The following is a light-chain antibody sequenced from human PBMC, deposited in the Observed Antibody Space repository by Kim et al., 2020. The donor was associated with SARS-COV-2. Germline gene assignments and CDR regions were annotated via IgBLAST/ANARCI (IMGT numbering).Light chain of an antibody. V-gene: IGLV3-1*01. CDR2: QDS. CDR3: QAWDSSTAV. Sequence: VSPGQAASITCSGDKLGDKYACWYQQKPGPSPVLVIYQDSKRPSGIPERFSGSNSGNTATLTISGTQAMDEADYYCQAWDSSTAVFGGGTKLTVL. J-gene: IGLJ2*01. CDR1: KLGDKY.